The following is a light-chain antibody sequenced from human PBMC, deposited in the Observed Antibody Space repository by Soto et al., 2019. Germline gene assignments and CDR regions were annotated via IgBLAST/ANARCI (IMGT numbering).Light chain of an antibody. CDR3: QQLNGSPWT. CDR1: PAIASF. V-gene: IGKV1-9*01. CDR2: GAS. Sequence: IQLTQSPSSLSASVGDRVTITCRASPAIASFLAWYQQKPGRAPKLLIYGASTLLTGVPSSFSGSRSGTDYTLTIASPPPEDFATYYCQQLNGSPWTCAQGTKVDIK. J-gene: IGKJ1*01.